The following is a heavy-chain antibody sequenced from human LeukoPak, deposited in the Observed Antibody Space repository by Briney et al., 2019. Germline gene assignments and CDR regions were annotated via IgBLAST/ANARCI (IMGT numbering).Heavy chain of an antibody. J-gene: IGHJ4*02. CDR1: GFTFSSYA. CDR2: ISGTGSDT. CDR3: AKDPDYVWGSYPSYFDY. Sequence: PGGSLRLSCAASGFTFSSYAMSWVRQAPGKGLEWVSAISGTGSDTYHADSVKGRFTISRDNSKNTLYLQMNSLRAEDTAVYYCAKDPDYVWGSYPSYFDYWGQGTLVTVSS. D-gene: IGHD3-16*01. V-gene: IGHV3-23*01.